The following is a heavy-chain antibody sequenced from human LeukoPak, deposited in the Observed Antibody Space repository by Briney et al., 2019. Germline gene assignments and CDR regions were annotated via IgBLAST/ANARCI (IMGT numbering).Heavy chain of an antibody. CDR3: ANPPTVTSFDH. V-gene: IGHV3-23*01. J-gene: IGHJ4*02. CDR2: ISGSGGRT. Sequence: GGSLRLSCAASGFTCSSYAMNWVRQAPGKGLEWVSSISGSGGRTYYADSVKGRFIISRDNSKNTLYLQMNSLRAEDTAVYYCANPPTVTSFDHWGQGTLVTVSS. CDR1: GFTCSSYA. D-gene: IGHD4-11*01.